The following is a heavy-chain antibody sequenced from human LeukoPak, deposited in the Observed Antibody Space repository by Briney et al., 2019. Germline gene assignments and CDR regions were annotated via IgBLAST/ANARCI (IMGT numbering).Heavy chain of an antibody. J-gene: IGHJ6*03. CDR3: ARDLSYDFWSGYPLYYYYYMDV. CDR1: GYTFTGYY. D-gene: IGHD3-3*01. Sequence: SVKLSCKASGYTFTGYYMLWVRQAPGQGLEGRGWINPNSGGTNYAQKVKGRVNITRDTSISTAYMELSRLRSDDTAVYYCARDLSYDFWSGYPLYYYYYMDVWGKGTTVTVSS. V-gene: IGHV1-2*02. CDR2: INPNSGGT.